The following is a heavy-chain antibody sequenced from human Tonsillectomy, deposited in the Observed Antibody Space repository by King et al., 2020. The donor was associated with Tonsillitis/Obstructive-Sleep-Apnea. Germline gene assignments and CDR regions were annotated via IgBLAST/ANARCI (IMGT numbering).Heavy chain of an antibody. CDR2: IHYRGST. Sequence: QLQESGPGLVKPSQTLSLTCTVSGGSITTGGYYWTWIRQHPRKGLDWIGYIHYRGSTYYNPSLNSRGTISVDTSKNQFSLKLSSVTAADTAVYYCARAGTPQGFYEFWSGLYYMDVWGKGTTVTVSS. CDR3: ARAGTPQGFYEFWSGLYYMDV. D-gene: IGHD3-3*01. J-gene: IGHJ6*03. V-gene: IGHV4-31*03. CDR1: GGSITTGGYY.